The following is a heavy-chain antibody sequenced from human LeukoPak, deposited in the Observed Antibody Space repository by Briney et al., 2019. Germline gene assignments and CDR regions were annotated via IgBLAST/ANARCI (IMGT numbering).Heavy chain of an antibody. CDR1: GFTVYTNS. CDR2: IYTGGTT. Sequence: GGSLRLSCAVSGFTVYTNSMSWVRQVPGKGLEWVSVIYTGGTTHYADSVKGRFTISRDNSKNTLYLEMNSLRAEDAAVYFCARGGGLDVWGQGATVTVSS. D-gene: IGHD3-16*01. V-gene: IGHV3-53*01. J-gene: IGHJ6*02. CDR3: ARGGGLDV.